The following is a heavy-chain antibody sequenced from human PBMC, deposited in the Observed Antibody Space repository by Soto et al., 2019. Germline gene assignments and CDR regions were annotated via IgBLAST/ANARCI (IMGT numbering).Heavy chain of an antibody. D-gene: IGHD2-21*02. CDR1: GGSFSGYY. V-gene: IGHV4-34*01. CDR3: ARGTALHDAFDI. Sequence: QVQLQQWGAGLLKPSETLSLTCAVYGGSFSGYYWSWIRQPPGKGLEWIGEINHSGSTNYNPSLKSRVTLSVDTSKNQFSLKLSSVTAADTAVYYCARGTALHDAFDIWGQGTMVTVSS. CDR2: INHSGST. J-gene: IGHJ3*02.